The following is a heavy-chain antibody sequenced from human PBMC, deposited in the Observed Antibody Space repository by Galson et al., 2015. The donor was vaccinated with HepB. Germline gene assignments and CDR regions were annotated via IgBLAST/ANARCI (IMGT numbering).Heavy chain of an antibody. D-gene: IGHD6-13*01. Sequence: SLRLSCAASGFTFSNYYMSWIRQAPGKGLEWVSYISSSGSAIYYADSVKGRFTISRDNAKNSLYLQMNSLRAEDTAVYYCAREHGSTNSWYEDYWGQGTLVTVSS. J-gene: IGHJ4*02. CDR2: ISSSGSAI. CDR3: AREHGSTNSWYEDY. V-gene: IGHV3-11*01. CDR1: GFTFSNYY.